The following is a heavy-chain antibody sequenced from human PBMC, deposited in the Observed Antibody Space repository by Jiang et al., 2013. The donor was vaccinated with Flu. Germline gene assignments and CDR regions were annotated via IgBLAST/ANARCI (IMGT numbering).Heavy chain of an antibody. CDR2: ISGSGGST. V-gene: IGHV3-23*01. D-gene: IGHD3-10*01. J-gene: IGHJ3*02. CDR3: AKGYWFGELLKSVAFDI. Sequence: SAISGSGGSTYYADSVKGRFTISRDNSKNTLYLQMNSLRAEDTAVYYCAKGYWFGELLKSVAFDIWGQGTMVTVSS.